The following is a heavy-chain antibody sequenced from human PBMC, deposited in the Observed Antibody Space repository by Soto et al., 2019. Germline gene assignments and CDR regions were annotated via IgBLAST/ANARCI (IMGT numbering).Heavy chain of an antibody. Sequence: GGSLILSCTASGFTFGDYAMSWFRQAPGKGLEWVGFIRSKAYGGTTEYAASVKGRFTISRDDSKSIAYLQMNSLKTEDTAVYYCTRDESFGVVIANNWFDPWGQGTLVTVSS. D-gene: IGHD3-3*01. CDR2: IRSKAYGGTT. J-gene: IGHJ5*02. CDR1: GFTFGDYA. V-gene: IGHV3-49*03. CDR3: TRDESFGVVIANNWFDP.